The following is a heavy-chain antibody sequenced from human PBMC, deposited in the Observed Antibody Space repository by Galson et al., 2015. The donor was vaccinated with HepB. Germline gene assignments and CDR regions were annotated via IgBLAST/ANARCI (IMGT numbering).Heavy chain of an antibody. CDR3: VRMGDLSGYSSS. Sequence: SLRLSCAGYGFTCSGSPLHGVRQASGTPLEWVARLGTESHNYATAYTASVKGRFTISRGDSKNTAFLQMNSLRTEDTAGYYCVRMGDLSGYSSSWGQGTLVTVSS. J-gene: IGHJ5*02. CDR2: LGTESHNYAT. D-gene: IGHD3-22*01. V-gene: IGHV3-73*01. CDR1: GFTCSGSP.